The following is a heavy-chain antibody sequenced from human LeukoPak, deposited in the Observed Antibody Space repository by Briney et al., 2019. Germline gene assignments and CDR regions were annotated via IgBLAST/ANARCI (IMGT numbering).Heavy chain of an antibody. CDR2: IYYSGST. J-gene: IGHJ6*03. Sequence: SETLSLTCTVSGGSISSYYWSWIRQPPGKGLEWIGYIYYSGSTNYNPSLKSRVTISVDTSKNQFSLKLSSVTAADTAVYYCARVMNYYYYMDVWGKGTTVTVSS. D-gene: IGHD2-8*01. CDR1: GGSISSYY. V-gene: IGHV4-59*01. CDR3: ARVMNYYYYMDV.